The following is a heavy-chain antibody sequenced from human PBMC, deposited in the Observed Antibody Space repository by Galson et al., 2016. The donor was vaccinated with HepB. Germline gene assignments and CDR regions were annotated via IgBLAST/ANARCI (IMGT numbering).Heavy chain of an antibody. CDR1: GFVFSNFG. CDR2: ISTRRTT. J-gene: IGHJ4*02. D-gene: IGHD1-1*01. CDR3: AKERLVRRIFDH. Sequence: SLRLSCAASGFVFSNFGLSWVRQAPGKGLEWVASISTRRTTYYSDSVQGRFTISRDNSNNTLYLQMNGLRAEDTAVYYCAKERLVRRIFDHWGQGILLTVSS. V-gene: IGHV3-23*01.